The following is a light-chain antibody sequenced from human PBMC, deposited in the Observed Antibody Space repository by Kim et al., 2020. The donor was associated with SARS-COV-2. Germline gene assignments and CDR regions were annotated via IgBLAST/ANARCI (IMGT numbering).Light chain of an antibody. CDR2: DVS. Sequence: QAITNSGPGTSSDVGGYNYVSWYQQQPGKAPKLMIYDVSNRPSGVSDRFSGSKSGNTASLTISGLQAEDEADYYCSSYTSSSTNYVFGTGTKVTVL. V-gene: IGLV2-14*03. CDR1: SSDVGGYNY. J-gene: IGLJ1*01. CDR3: SSYTSSSTNYV.